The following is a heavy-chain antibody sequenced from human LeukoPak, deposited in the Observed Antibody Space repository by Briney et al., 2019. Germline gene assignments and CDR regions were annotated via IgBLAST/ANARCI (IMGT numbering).Heavy chain of an antibody. J-gene: IGHJ4*02. Sequence: GASVKVSCKASGYTFTGYYMHWVRQAPGQGLEWMGWINPNSGGTNYAQKFQGRVTMTRDTSISTAYMELSRLRSDDTAVYYCARGSVGVVVPAAVLGEYYFDYWGQGTLVTVSS. CDR2: INPNSGGT. D-gene: IGHD2-2*01. V-gene: IGHV1-2*02. CDR1: GYTFTGYY. CDR3: ARGSVGVVVPAAVLGEYYFDY.